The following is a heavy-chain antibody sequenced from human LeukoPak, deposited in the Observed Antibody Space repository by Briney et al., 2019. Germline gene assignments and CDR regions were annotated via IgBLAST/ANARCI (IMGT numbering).Heavy chain of an antibody. D-gene: IGHD3-22*01. V-gene: IGHV4-4*07. J-gene: IGHJ4*02. CDR2: IYTSGST. Sequence: PSETLSLTCTVSGGSISSYYWSWIRQPAGKGLEWIGRIYTSGSTNYNPSLKSRVTMSVDTSKNQFSLKLSSVTAADTAVYYCARDHTDYYDSSGYYRDFDYWGREPWSPSPQ. CDR1: GGSISSYY. CDR3: ARDHTDYYDSSGYYRDFDY.